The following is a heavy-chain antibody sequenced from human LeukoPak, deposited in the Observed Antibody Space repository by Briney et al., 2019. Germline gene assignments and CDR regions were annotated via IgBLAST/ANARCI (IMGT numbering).Heavy chain of an antibody. D-gene: IGHD2-2*01. CDR3: ARVETYCSSTSCYEGIDY. Sequence: SQTLSLTCTVSGGSISSGSYYWSWIRQPAGKGLEWIGRIYTSGSTNYNPSLKSRTTIPVDTSKNQSSLTLSSVTAADTAVYYCARVETYCSSTSCYEGIDYWGQGTLVTVSS. CDR1: GGSISSGSYY. J-gene: IGHJ4*02. CDR2: IYTSGST. V-gene: IGHV4-61*02.